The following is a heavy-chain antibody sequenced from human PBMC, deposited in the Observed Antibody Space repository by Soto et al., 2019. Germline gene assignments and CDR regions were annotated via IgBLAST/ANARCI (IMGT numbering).Heavy chain of an antibody. J-gene: IGHJ5*02. CDR3: ATLLGAPNGFDP. CDR2: ISAYNGKT. Sequence: QVQLVQSAAEVKKPGASVKVSCKASGYTFTSYGISWVRQAPGQGLECMGWISAYNGKTNYAQKLQGRVTMTTDTTTSTAYMELRRLRSDDTAVYYCATLLGAPNGFDPWGQGTLVTVSS. D-gene: IGHD3-10*01. V-gene: IGHV1-18*01. CDR1: GYTFTSYG.